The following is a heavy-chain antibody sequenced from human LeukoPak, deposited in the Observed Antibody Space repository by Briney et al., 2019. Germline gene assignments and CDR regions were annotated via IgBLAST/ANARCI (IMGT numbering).Heavy chain of an antibody. J-gene: IGHJ4*02. CDR3: ARLSSGWYDY. V-gene: IGHV3-48*03. CDR1: GFTFSSYE. CDR2: ISSSGSTI. D-gene: IGHD6-19*01. Sequence: GGSLRLSCAASGFTFSSYEMNWVRQAPGKGLEWVSYISSSGSTIYYADSVKGRFTISRDNAKNSLYLQMNSLRAEDTAVYYCARLSSGWYDYWGQGTLVTVSS.